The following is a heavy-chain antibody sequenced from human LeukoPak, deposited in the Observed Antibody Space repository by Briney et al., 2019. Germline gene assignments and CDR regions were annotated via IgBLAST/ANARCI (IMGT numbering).Heavy chain of an antibody. D-gene: IGHD3-16*01. J-gene: IGHJ5*02. CDR1: GASVTSYY. Sequence: SETLSLTCTVSGASVTSYYWNWIRQPPGKGLEWIGYILYSGTTNYNPSLNSRVTMSLDTSKNPFSLELSSVTAADTAVYYCARRIIARGLGQENWFDPWGQGILATVSS. CDR2: ILYSGTT. V-gene: IGHV4-59*02. CDR3: ARRIIARGLGQENWFDP.